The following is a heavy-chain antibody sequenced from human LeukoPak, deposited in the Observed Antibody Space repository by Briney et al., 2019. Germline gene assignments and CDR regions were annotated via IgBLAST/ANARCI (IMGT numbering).Heavy chain of an antibody. V-gene: IGHV4-34*01. CDR3: ARDKAGHGHIYYYGMDV. CDR1: GGSFSGYY. J-gene: IGHJ6*02. D-gene: IGHD6-19*01. Sequence: SETLSLTCAVYGGSFSGYYWSWIRQPPGKWLEWIGEINHSGSTNYNPSLKSRVTISVDTSKNQFSLKLSSVTAADTAVYYCARDKAGHGHIYYYGMDVWGQGTTVTVSS. CDR2: INHSGST.